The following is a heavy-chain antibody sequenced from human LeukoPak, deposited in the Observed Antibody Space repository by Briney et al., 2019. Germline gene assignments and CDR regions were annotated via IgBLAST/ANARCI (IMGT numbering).Heavy chain of an antibody. V-gene: IGHV4-34*01. CDR3: AIHRATGITMVRGVPSPLHY. D-gene: IGHD3-10*01. J-gene: IGHJ4*02. Sequence: SETLSLTCSVYGGSFIDYSWSWIRQPPGKGLEWIGEINHSGITNYNPSLESRVTMSVDTSKNQFSLKLSSVTAADTAVYYCAIHRATGITMVRGVPSPLHYWGQGTLVTVPS. CDR2: INHSGIT. CDR1: GGSFIDYS.